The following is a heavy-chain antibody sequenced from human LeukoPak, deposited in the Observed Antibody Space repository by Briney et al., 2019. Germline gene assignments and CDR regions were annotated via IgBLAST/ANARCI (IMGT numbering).Heavy chain of an antibody. CDR3: ARYYYGSGKDY. J-gene: IGHJ4*02. Sequence: ASVKVSCKASGYTFTSYGISWVRQAPGQGLEWMGRIIPILGMANYAQKFQGRVTITADKSTSTAYMELSSLRSEDTAVYYCARYYYGSGKDYWGQGTLVTVSS. CDR2: IIPILGMA. D-gene: IGHD3-10*01. V-gene: IGHV1-69*04. CDR1: GYTFTSYG.